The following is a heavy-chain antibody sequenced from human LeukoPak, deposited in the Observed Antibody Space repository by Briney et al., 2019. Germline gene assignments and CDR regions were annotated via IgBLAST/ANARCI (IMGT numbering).Heavy chain of an antibody. J-gene: IGHJ4*02. Sequence: ASVKVSCKASGYTFTGYYMHWVRQAPGQGLEWMGWINPNSGGTNYAQKFQGRVTMTRDTSISTAYMELSRLRSDDTAVYYCARVYDNSQGGDYWGQGTLVTVSS. CDR2: INPNSGGT. CDR1: GYTFTGYY. V-gene: IGHV1-2*02. CDR3: ARVYDNSQGGDY. D-gene: IGHD3-9*01.